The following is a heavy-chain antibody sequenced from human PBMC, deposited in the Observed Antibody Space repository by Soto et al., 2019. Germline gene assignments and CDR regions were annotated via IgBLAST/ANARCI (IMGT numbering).Heavy chain of an antibody. CDR3: ARGVAARPFDT. V-gene: IGHV1-2*04. CDR1: GYTFNGYY. Sequence: AASVKVSCKASGYTFNGYYMHWVRQAPGQGLEWMGWINPNSGGTNYAQKFQGWVTMTWDTTISTAYMELTRLRSNDTAVYYCARGVAARPFDTWGQGALVTVSS. D-gene: IGHD6-6*01. CDR2: INPNSGGT. J-gene: IGHJ5*02.